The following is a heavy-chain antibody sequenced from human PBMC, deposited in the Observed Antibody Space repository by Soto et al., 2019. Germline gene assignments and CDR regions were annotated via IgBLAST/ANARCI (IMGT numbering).Heavy chain of an antibody. CDR1: GGSFSSYA. V-gene: IGHV1-58*02. D-gene: IGHD1-26*01. J-gene: IGHJ4*02. Sequence: GIPAEVSCKACGGSFSSYASSWVRQARGQRLEWIGWIVVGSGNTNYAQKFQERVTITRDMSTSTAYMELSSLRSEDTAVYYCATHDGSYSFDYWGQGTLVTVSS. CDR2: IVVGSGNT. CDR3: ATHDGSYSFDY.